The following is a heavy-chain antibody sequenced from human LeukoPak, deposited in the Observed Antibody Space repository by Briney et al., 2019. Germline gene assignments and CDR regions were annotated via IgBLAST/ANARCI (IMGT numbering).Heavy chain of an antibody. V-gene: IGHV3-30*03. CDR3: ARQSLGASGLDH. Sequence: GGSLRLSCAVSGFTFNSHHIHWVRQAPNKGLDWVAVVPYDGTSPLHAASVNGRFTISRDNSKDTVFLQMNSLRVDDTAIYYCARQSLGASGLDHWGQGVLVTVSS. CDR1: GFTFNSHH. CDR2: VPYDGTSP. D-gene: IGHD1-26*01. J-gene: IGHJ4*02.